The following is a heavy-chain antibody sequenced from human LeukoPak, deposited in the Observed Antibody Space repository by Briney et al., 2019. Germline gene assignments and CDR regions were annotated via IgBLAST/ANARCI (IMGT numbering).Heavy chain of an antibody. CDR3: ARLSPLTGAYYYMDV. J-gene: IGHJ6*03. Sequence: SGTLSLTCAVSGGSISSTNWWSWVRQPPGKGLEWIGEIYYTGTANYNASLKSRVTISVDTSKNQFSLKLSSVTAADTAVYYCARLSPLTGAYYYMDVWGKGTTVTVSS. V-gene: IGHV4-4*02. D-gene: IGHD7-27*01. CDR1: GGSISSTNW. CDR2: IYYTGTA.